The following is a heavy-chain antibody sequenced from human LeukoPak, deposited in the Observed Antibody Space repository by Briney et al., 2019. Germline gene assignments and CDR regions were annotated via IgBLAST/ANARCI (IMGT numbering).Heavy chain of an antibody. CDR1: GFTFSSFG. CDR2: ISRRDNTM. Sequence: GGSLRLSCAASGFTFSSFGMSWVRQAPGKGLEWLSYISRRDNTMSYADSVRGRFITSRDNAKNSLYLQMNSLRAEDTAVYYCARDWGDVRDGFDMWGQGTMVTVSS. J-gene: IGHJ3*02. D-gene: IGHD3-16*01. V-gene: IGHV3-48*01. CDR3: ARDWGDVRDGFDM.